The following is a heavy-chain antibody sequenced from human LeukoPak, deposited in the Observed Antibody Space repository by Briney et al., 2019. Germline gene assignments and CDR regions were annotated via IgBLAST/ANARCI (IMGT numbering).Heavy chain of an antibody. V-gene: IGHV4-31*03. CDR1: GGSISSGGYS. CDR2: IYYSGST. CDR3: ARGPRGIPSASTEYFQH. J-gene: IGHJ1*01. D-gene: IGHD3-16*01. Sequence: SETLSLTCTVSGGSISSGGYSWSWIRQHPGKGLEWIGYIYYSGSTYYNPSLKSRVTISVDTSKNQFSLKLSSVTAADTAVYYCARGPRGIPSASTEYFQHWGQGTLVTVSS.